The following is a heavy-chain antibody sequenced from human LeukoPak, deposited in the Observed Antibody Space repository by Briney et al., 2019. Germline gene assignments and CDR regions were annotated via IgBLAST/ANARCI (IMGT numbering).Heavy chain of an antibody. Sequence: GGFLRLSCAASGFTFSSYSMNWVRQAPGKGLEWVSSISSSSSYIYYADSVKGRFTISRDNAKNSLYLQMNSLRAEDTAVYYCARDHLRLVRGVMDYWGQGTLVTVSS. D-gene: IGHD3-10*01. CDR1: GFTFSSYS. J-gene: IGHJ4*02. V-gene: IGHV3-21*01. CDR3: ARDHLRLVRGVMDY. CDR2: ISSSSSYI.